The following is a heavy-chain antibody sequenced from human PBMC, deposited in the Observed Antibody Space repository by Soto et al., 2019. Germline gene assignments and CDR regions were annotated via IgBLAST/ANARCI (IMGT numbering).Heavy chain of an antibody. D-gene: IGHD6-19*01. CDR3: AKDRGGTGWPFDH. Sequence: EVQLVESGGGLVQPGGSLRLSCTPSGFTFGNFAMSWVRQAPGKGLEWVSSISAGGATTDYADSVKGRVTMSRDNSKNTLSLQMISLRAEDSAVYYCAKDRGGTGWPFDHWGQGTLVTVSS. V-gene: IGHV3-23*04. CDR1: GFTFGNFA. CDR2: ISAGGATT. J-gene: IGHJ4*02.